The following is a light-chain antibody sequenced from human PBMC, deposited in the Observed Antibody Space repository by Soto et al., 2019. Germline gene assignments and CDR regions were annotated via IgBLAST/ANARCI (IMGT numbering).Light chain of an antibody. Sequence: DIQMTQSPPTLSVSLVDRVTITCRASQTISSWLAWYQQKPGKAPNLLIYAASTLQSGVPSRFSGSGSGTDFTLTISSLEPEDFALYYCQQRSNWPITFGQGTRLEIK. V-gene: IGKV1-5*01. CDR1: QTISSW. CDR3: QQRSNWPIT. CDR2: AAS. J-gene: IGKJ5*01.